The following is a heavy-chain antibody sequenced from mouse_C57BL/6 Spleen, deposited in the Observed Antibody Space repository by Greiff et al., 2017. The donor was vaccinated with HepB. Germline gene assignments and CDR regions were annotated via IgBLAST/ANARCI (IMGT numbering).Heavy chain of an antibody. CDR3: ARSELLRYGFDY. V-gene: IGHV1-55*01. Sequence: QVQLKQPGAELVKPGASVKMSCKASGYTFTSYWITWVKQRPGQGLEWIGDIYPGSGSTNYNEKFKSKATLTVDTSSSTAYMQLSSLTSEDSAVYYCARSELLRYGFDYWGQGTTLTVSS. J-gene: IGHJ2*01. CDR1: GYTFTSYW. CDR2: IYPGSGST. D-gene: IGHD1-1*01.